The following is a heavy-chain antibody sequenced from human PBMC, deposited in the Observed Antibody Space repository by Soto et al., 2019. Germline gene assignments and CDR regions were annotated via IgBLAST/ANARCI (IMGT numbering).Heavy chain of an antibody. CDR3: ARESKWYGGQYFQD. V-gene: IGHV3-23*01. Sequence: EVQLLQSGGGLAQPGTSLRLSCAASGFPFKYYAMTWVRRAPGKGLEWVSTISGSGDKTDYADSVKGRFRVSRDNSKDTLYLQVGSLRVDDTALYYCARESKWYGGQYFQDWGQGTLVTVSS. CDR2: ISGSGDKT. CDR1: GFPFKYYA. J-gene: IGHJ1*01. D-gene: IGHD2-8*01.